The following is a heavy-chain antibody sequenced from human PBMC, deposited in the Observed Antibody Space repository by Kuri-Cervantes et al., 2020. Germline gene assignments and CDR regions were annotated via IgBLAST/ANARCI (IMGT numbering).Heavy chain of an antibody. J-gene: IGHJ1*01. Sequence: GGSLRLSCAASGFTFSSYNIHWVRQAPGKGLEWVGVISDDGSNKYYADSVKGRFTISRDNSKNTLYLQMNSLRVEDTAVYYCARGPQVTSRIAEYFQHWGQGTLVTVSS. D-gene: IGHD2-2*01. CDR2: ISDDGSNK. V-gene: IGHV3-30*03. CDR3: ARGPQVTSRIAEYFQH. CDR1: GFTFSSYN.